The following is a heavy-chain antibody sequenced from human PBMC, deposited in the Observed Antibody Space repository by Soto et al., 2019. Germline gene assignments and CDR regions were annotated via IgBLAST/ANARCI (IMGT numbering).Heavy chain of an antibody. CDR3: ARSDYGGTHNDY. J-gene: IGHJ4*02. D-gene: IGHD4-17*01. CDR2: ISSSSSYT. Sequence: PGGSLRLSCAASGFTFSDYYMSWIRQAPGKGLEWVSYISSSSSYTNYADSVKGRFTISRDNAKNSLYLQMNSLRAEDTAVYYCARSDYGGTHNDYWGQGTLVTVSS. V-gene: IGHV3-11*03. CDR1: GFTFSDYY.